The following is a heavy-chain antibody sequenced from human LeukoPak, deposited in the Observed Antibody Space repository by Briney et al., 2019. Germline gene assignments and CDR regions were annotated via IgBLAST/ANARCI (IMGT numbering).Heavy chain of an antibody. D-gene: IGHD5-12*01. CDR2: MSYDGSNK. Sequence: GGSLRLSCAASGFTFSSYAMHWVRQAPGKGLEWVAVMSYDGSNKYYADSVKGRFTISRDNSKNTPYLQMNSLRAEDTAVYYRAREDIVATTPFDYWGQGTLVTVSS. CDR1: GFTFSSYA. J-gene: IGHJ4*02. CDR3: AREDIVATTPFDY. V-gene: IGHV3-30*04.